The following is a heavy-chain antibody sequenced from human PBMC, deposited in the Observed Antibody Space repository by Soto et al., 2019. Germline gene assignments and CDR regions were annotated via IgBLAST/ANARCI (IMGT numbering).Heavy chain of an antibody. J-gene: IGHJ3*02. CDR1: GYTLTELS. Sequence: ASVKVSCKVSGYTLTELSMHWVRQAPGKGLEWMGGFDPEDGETIYAQKFQGRVTMTEDTSTDTAYMELSSLRSEDTAVYYCATESGRFRGITGTTGGFDIWGQGTMVTVSS. V-gene: IGHV1-24*01. CDR2: FDPEDGET. CDR3: ATESGRFRGITGTTGGFDI. D-gene: IGHD1-20*01.